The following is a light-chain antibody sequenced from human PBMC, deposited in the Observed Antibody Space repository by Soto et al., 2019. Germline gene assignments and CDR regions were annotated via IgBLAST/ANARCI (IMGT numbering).Light chain of an antibody. J-gene: IGLJ2*01. Sequence: QSALTQPASVSGSPGQSITISCTGTSSDVGSYSLVSWYQQLPGKAPKLMIYEDIKRPSGVSNRVSGSKSGNTASLTSSGLQAEDEADYYCCSYAVGTTLVFGGGTQLTVL. CDR1: SSDVGSYSL. V-gene: IGLV2-23*01. CDR3: CSYAVGTTLV. CDR2: EDI.